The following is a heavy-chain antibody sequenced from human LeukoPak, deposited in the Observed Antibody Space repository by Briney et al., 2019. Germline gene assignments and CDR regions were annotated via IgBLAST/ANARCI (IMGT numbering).Heavy chain of an antibody. CDR2: ISSSSSTI. D-gene: IGHD3-9*01. CDR3: ATDQRYAFDY. CDR1: GFTFSSYS. V-gene: IGHV3-48*02. Sequence: GGSLRLSCAASGFTFSSYSMNWVRQAPGKGLEWVSSISSSSSTIYYADSVKGRVTISRDDGKNTLYLHMNSLRDDDTAVYYCATDQRYAFDYWGQGILVTVSS. J-gene: IGHJ4*02.